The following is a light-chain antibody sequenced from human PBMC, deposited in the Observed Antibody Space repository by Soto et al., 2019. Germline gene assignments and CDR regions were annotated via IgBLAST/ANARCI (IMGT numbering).Light chain of an antibody. CDR2: AAS. Sequence: DIQMTQSPSSLSASVGDRVTITCRASQGISNYLSWFQQKPGKVPKLLIYAASTLQSGVPSRFSGRGSGTDFTLTTRSLKPEEVATYYGPKYNCAPRTFGQGTKVQIK. CDR1: QGISNY. J-gene: IGKJ1*01. V-gene: IGKV1-27*01. CDR3: PKYNCAPRT.